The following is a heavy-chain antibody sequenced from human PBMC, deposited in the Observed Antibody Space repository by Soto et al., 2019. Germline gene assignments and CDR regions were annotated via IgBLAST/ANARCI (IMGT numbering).Heavy chain of an antibody. CDR3: ARSYGATISAPSDY. V-gene: IGHV1-69*01. J-gene: IGHJ4*02. CDR1: GGTFSSYA. Sequence: QVQLVQSGAEVKKPGSSVKVSCKASGGTFSSYAISWVRQAPGQGLEWMGGIIPIFGTANYTQKFQGRVTITADESTSTAYMELSSLRSEDTAVYYCARSYGATISAPSDYWGQGTLVTVSS. CDR2: IIPIFGTA. D-gene: IGHD5-12*01.